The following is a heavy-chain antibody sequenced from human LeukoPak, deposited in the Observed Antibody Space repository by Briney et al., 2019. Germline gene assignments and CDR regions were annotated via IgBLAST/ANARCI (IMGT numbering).Heavy chain of an antibody. Sequence: ASVKVSCKASGYTFTSYGISWVRQAPGQGLEWMGWISAYNGNTNYAQKLQGRVTMTTDTSTSTAYMELMSLRSDDTAVYYCARDTPNIVVVPAANTWFDPWGQGTLVTVSS. V-gene: IGHV1-18*01. CDR2: ISAYNGNT. J-gene: IGHJ5*02. D-gene: IGHD2-2*01. CDR1: GYTFTSYG. CDR3: ARDTPNIVVVPAANTWFDP.